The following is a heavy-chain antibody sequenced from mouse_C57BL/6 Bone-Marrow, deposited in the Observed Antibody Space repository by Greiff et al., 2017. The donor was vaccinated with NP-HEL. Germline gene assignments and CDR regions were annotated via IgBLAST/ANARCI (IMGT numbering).Heavy chain of an antibody. J-gene: IGHJ1*03. CDR1: GFSLTSYG. CDR2: IWRGGST. CDR3: AANGNYWYIDV. V-gene: IGHV2-5*01. D-gene: IGHD2-1*01. Sequence: QVQLKESGPGLVQPSQSLSITCKVSGFSLTSYGVHWVRQSPGKGLEWLGVIWRGGSTDYYAAFMSRLSITKDNSKIQVFCKMNSLQAEDTARYYCAANGNYWYIDVWGTETTVTVSS.